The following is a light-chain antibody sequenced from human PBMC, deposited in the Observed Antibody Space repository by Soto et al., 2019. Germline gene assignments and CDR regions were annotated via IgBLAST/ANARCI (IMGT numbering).Light chain of an antibody. CDR1: NSDVGGYNF. CDR3: CSYAASDIWV. J-gene: IGLJ3*02. CDR2: AVS. V-gene: IGLV2-11*01. Sequence: QSVLTQPRSVCGSPGQSFTISSTGTNSDVGGYNFVSWYQQLPGKAPKLMISAVSQRPSGVPDRFSGSKSGNTASLTISGLQADAEADYCWCSYAASDIWVFGGGTKITVL.